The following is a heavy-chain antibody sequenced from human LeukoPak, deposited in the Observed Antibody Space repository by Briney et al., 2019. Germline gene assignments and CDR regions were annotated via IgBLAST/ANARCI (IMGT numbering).Heavy chain of an antibody. V-gene: IGHV3-66*02. D-gene: IGHD3-16*02. CDR3: ARDIHDYVWGSYRYVPYYMDV. CDR1: GFTVSSNY. Sequence: AGGSLRLSCAASGFTVSSNYMSWVRQAPGKGLEWVSVIYSGGSTYYADSVKGRFTISRDNSKNTLYLQMNSLRAEDTAVYYCARDIHDYVWGSYRYVPYYMDVWGKGTTVTVSS. J-gene: IGHJ6*03. CDR2: IYSGGST.